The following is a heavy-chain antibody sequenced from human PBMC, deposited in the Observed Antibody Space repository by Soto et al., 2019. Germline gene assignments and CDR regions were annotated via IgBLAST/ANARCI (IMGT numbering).Heavy chain of an antibody. V-gene: IGHV1-58*01. CDR3: AAVGAERLERPDVDY. CDR2: IVVGSGNT. Sequence: QMQLVQSGPEVKKPGTSVKVSCKASGFTFTSSAVQWVRQARGQRLEWIGWIVVGSGNTNYAQKFQERVTITRDMSTSTAYMERSSLRSEDTAVYYCAAVGAERLERPDVDYWGQGTLVTVSS. J-gene: IGHJ4*02. CDR1: GFTFTSSA. D-gene: IGHD1-1*01.